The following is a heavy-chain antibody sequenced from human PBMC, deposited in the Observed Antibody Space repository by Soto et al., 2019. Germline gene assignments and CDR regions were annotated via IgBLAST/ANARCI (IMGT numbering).Heavy chain of an antibody. CDR2: ISAYNGNT. D-gene: IGHD3-9*01. V-gene: IGHV1-18*01. J-gene: IGHJ4*02. CDR3: TRPSYDILTGPLFYY. Sequence: QVQLVQSGAEVKKPGTSVKVSCKASGYTFTSYGISWVRQAPGQGLEWMGWISAYNGNTNYAQKLQGRVTMTTDTSTSTAYMELRSLRSDDTAVYYCTRPSYDILTGPLFYYWGQGPLVTVSS. CDR1: GYTFTSYG.